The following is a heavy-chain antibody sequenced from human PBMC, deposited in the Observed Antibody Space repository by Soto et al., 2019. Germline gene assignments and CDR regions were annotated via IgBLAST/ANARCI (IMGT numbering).Heavy chain of an antibody. J-gene: IGHJ4*02. Sequence: PSETLSLTCTVSGGSISSDYWSWIRQPPGKGLEWIGYIYYSGSTNYNPSLKGRVTISVDTSKNQFSLKLSSVTAADTAVYYCAGRSWYYFDYWGQGTLVTVSS. CDR3: AGRSWYYFDY. CDR1: GGSISSDY. CDR2: IYYSGST. V-gene: IGHV4-59*01. D-gene: IGHD6-13*01.